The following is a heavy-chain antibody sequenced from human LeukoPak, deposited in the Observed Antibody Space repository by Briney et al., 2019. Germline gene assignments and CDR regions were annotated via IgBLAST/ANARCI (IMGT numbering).Heavy chain of an antibody. D-gene: IGHD3-22*01. V-gene: IGHV1-69*13. J-gene: IGHJ3*02. CDR3: ARGGITMIPAAFDI. CDR2: IIPIFGTA. Sequence: SVKVSCKASGGTFSSYAISWVRQAPGQGLEWMGGIIPIFGTANYAQKFQGRVTITADESTSTAYMKLSSLRSEDTAVYYCARGGITMIPAAFDIWGQGTMVTVSS. CDR1: GGTFSSYA.